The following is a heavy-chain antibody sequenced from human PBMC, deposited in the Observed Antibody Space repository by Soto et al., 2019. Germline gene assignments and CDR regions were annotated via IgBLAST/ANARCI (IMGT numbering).Heavy chain of an antibody. CDR2: ISSNGGST. Sequence: EVQLVESGEGLVQPGGSLRLSCAASGFTFSSYAMHWVRQAPGKGLEYVSAISSNGGSTYYADSVKGRFTISRDNSKNTLYLQMGSLRAEDMAVYYCARGGMENDFWSGDDYYYYGMDVWGQGTTVTVSS. CDR3: ARGGMENDFWSGDDYYYYGMDV. CDR1: GFTFSSYA. D-gene: IGHD3-3*01. J-gene: IGHJ6*02. V-gene: IGHV3-64*02.